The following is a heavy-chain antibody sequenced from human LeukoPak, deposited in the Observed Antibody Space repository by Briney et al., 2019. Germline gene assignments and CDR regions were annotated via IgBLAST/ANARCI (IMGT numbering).Heavy chain of an antibody. CDR2: IKQDGSEK. V-gene: IGHV3-7*01. CDR1: GFTFRSYW. Sequence: PGGSLRLSCAASGFTFRSYWMSWVRQAPGKGLEWVANIKQDGSEKYHVDSVKGRFTISRDNAKNSLYLQMNSLRAEDTAVYYCARDDCSSISCYHNWFDPWGQGTLVTVSS. CDR3: ARDDCSSISCYHNWFDP. J-gene: IGHJ5*02. D-gene: IGHD2-2*01.